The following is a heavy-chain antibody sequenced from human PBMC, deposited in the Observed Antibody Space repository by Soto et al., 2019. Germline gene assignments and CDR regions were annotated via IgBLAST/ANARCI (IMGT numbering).Heavy chain of an antibody. D-gene: IGHD3-16*02. CDR1: GYTFTSYY. J-gene: IGHJ4*02. CDR2: INPSGGSA. Sequence: ASVKVSCKASGYTFTSYYMHWVRQAPGQGLEWMGIINPSGGSASYAQKFQGRVTMTRDTSTSTVYMELSSLRSEDTAVYYCARGAMITFGGVIVPYFDYWGQGTLVTVSS. CDR3: ARGAMITFGGVIVPYFDY. V-gene: IGHV1-46*01.